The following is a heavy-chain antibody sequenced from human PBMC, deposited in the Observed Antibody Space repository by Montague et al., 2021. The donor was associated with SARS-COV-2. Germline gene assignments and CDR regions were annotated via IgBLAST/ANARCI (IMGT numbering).Heavy chain of an antibody. CDR2: ISSTTIYT. V-gene: IGHV3-11*05. Sequence: SLRLSCAASGFTFSDFYMSWIRQAPGKGLECVSYISSTTIYTNYADSVKGRFTISRDNAKNSLYLQMNSLRAEDTAVYYCARGIPPVYWGQGTLATVSS. D-gene: IGHD1-14*01. CDR1: GFTFSDFY. J-gene: IGHJ4*02. CDR3: ARGIPPVY.